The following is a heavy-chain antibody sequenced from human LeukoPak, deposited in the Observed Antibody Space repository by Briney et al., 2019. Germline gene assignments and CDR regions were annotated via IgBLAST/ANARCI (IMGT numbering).Heavy chain of an antibody. J-gene: IGHJ4*02. D-gene: IGHD5-24*01. Sequence: SETLSLTCTVSGGSVSSGSYYWSWIRQPPGKGLEWIGYIYYSGSTNYNPSLKSRVTISVDTSKYQFSLKLSSVTAADTAVYYCARESRDGYNYSDYWGQGTLVTVSS. CDR3: ARESRDGYNYSDY. V-gene: IGHV4-61*01. CDR1: GGSVSSGSYY. CDR2: IYYSGST.